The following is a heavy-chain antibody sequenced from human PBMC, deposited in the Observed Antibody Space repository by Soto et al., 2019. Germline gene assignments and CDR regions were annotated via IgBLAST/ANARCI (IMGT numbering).Heavy chain of an antibody. CDR3: AKERTSSGYFDY. V-gene: IGHV3-23*01. Sequence: EMQLLESGGGLVQPGGSLRLSCVASGFSFRGYAMSWVRQAPGKGLEWVSAISDSGGRTYYADSVKGRFTISRDNSKNTLYLQMNSQRAEDTAVYYCAKERTSSGYFDYWGQGTLVTVSS. J-gene: IGHJ4*02. CDR1: GFSFRGYA. D-gene: IGHD3-22*01. CDR2: ISDSGGRT.